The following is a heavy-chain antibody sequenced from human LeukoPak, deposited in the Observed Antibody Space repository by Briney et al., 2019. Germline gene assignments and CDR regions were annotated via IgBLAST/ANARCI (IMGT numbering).Heavy chain of an antibody. CDR1: GYTLTELS. CDR2: FDPEDGET. V-gene: IGHV1-24*01. D-gene: IGHD4-17*01. J-gene: IGHJ3*02. CDR3: ARADYGEGPRRDAFDI. Sequence: ASVKVSCKVSGYTLTELSMHWVRQAPGKGLEWMGGFDPEDGETIYAQKFQGRVTMTEDTSTDTAYMELSRLRSEDTAVYYCARADYGEGPRRDAFDIWGQGTMVTVSS.